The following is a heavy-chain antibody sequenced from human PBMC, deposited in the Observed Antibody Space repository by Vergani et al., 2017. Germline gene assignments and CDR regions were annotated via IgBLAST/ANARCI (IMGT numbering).Heavy chain of an antibody. CDR1: GGSISAGYYF. V-gene: IGHV4-61*02. Sequence: QVQLQASGPGRVKPSQTLSLTCTMSGGSISAGYYFWSWIRQPAGKGLEWLGHISASGTASHSPSLKTRVSMSVDTSKNQFSLTVTSVTAADTAIYFCAGRSGEYYGGDKVHPLRKAFDVWGHGTVVTVSS. J-gene: IGHJ3*01. D-gene: IGHD2-21*01. CDR2: ISASGTA. CDR3: AGRSGEYYGGDKVHPLRKAFDV.